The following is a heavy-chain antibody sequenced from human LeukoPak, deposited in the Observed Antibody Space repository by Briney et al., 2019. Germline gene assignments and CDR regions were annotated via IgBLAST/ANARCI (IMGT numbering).Heavy chain of an antibody. CDR3: ARRGGYYYNWFDL. CDR2: IYPGDSNT. CDR1: GYSFTSYW. D-gene: IGHD3-22*01. Sequence: GESLKISCKGSGYSFTSYWIGWVRQLPGKGLEWMGIIYPGDSNTRYSPSFQGQVTISADKSISTAYLQWSSLKASDTAMYYCARRGGYYYNWFDLWGQGTLVTVSS. V-gene: IGHV5-51*01. J-gene: IGHJ5*02.